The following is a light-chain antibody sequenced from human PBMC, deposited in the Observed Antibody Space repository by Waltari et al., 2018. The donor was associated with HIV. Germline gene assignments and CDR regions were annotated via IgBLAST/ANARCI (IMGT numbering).Light chain of an antibody. CDR3: SSYTSSYTVI. Sequence: QSALTQPASVSGSPGQSITISCSGSRSDVGGYNYVSWYQQPPGKAPKLMIYDVSDRPSGVSNRFSGSKSDNTASLTISGLQTEDEADYYCSSYTSSYTVIFGGGTKLTVL. CDR1: RSDVGGYNY. J-gene: IGLJ2*01. CDR2: DVS. V-gene: IGLV2-14*01.